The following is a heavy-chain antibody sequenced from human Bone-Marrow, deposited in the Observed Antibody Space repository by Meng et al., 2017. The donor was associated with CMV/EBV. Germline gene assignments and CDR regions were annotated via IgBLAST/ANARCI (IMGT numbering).Heavy chain of an antibody. J-gene: IGHJ4*02. CDR2: IKQDGSEK. D-gene: IGHD3-3*01. Sequence: GESLKISCAASGFTFSSYWMSWVRQAPGKGLEWVANIKQDGSEKYYVDSVKGRFTISRDNAKNSLYLQMNSLRAEDTAVYYCARAITIFGVVGCFDFRGQGTLVTVSS. V-gene: IGHV3-7*01. CDR3: ARAITIFGVVGCFDF. CDR1: GFTFSSYW.